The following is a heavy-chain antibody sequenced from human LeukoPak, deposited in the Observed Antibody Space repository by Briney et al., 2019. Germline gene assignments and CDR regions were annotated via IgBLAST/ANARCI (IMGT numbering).Heavy chain of an antibody. CDR1: GIPFSDFY. Sequence: GGSLRLSCVVSGIPFSDFYMNWIRQAPGKGLEWVSYISSSSSTIYYADSVKGRFTISRDNAKNSLYLQMNSLRDEDTAVYYCASLIAAAGYWGQGTLVTVSS. V-gene: IGHV3-48*02. CDR3: ASLIAAAGY. D-gene: IGHD6-13*01. J-gene: IGHJ4*02. CDR2: ISSSSSTI.